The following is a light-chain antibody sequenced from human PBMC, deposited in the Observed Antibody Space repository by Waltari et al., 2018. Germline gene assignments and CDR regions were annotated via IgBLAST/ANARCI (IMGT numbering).Light chain of an antibody. J-gene: IGKJ2*01. V-gene: IGKV1-33*01. CDR1: QDIAGY. Sequence: DIQLTQSPSSLAASVGDRVTLTCRASQDIAGYLNWYQQQPGKAPKLLIYKTSIVNTGVPSRFSGGSSRIDYTLTITNLQPEDIATYYCQYFDNLPMFTFGPGTKVEIK. CDR3: QYFDNLPMFT. CDR2: KTS.